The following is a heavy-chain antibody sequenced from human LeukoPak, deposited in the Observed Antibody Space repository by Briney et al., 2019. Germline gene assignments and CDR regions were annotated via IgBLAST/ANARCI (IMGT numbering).Heavy chain of an antibody. CDR2: IIPIFGTA. D-gene: IGHD3-10*01. J-gene: IGHJ4*02. V-gene: IGHV1-69*13. CDR1: GGTFSSYA. CDR3: ASPTAGSGKHFDY. Sequence: ASVKVSCKASGGTFSSYAMSWVRQAPGQGLEWMGGIIPIFGTANYAQKFQGRVTITADESTSTAYMELSSLRSEDTAVYYCASPTAGSGKHFDYWGQGTLVTVSS.